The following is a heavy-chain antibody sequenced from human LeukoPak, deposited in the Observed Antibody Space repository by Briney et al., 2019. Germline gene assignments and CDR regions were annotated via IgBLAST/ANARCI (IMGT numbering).Heavy chain of an antibody. D-gene: IGHD5-18*01. J-gene: IGHJ3*02. V-gene: IGHV3-30*18. Sequence: QSGGSLRLSCAASGLTFTTSVINWVRQAPGKGLEWVAALSDDGRDEYYAESVKGRFTISRDNSKNTEHLQMNSLRAEDTAVYYCAKGDDIAMTNGAFDIWGQGTMVTVSS. CDR2: LSDDGRDE. CDR1: GLTFTTSV. CDR3: AKGDDIAMTNGAFDI.